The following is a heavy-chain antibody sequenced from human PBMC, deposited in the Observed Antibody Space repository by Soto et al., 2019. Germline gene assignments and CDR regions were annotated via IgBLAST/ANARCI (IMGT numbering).Heavy chain of an antibody. CDR1: GFSLSTSGVG. V-gene: IGHV2-5*01. CDR2: IYWNDDK. J-gene: IGHJ2*01. Sequence: SGPTLVNPTHTLTLTCTFSGFSLSTSGVGVGWIRQPPGKALEWLALIYWNDDKRYSPSLKSRLTITKDTSKNQVVLTMTNMDPVDTATYYCAHTGSSIAARPNYWYFDLWGRGTLVTVSS. CDR3: AHTGSSIAARPNYWYFDL. D-gene: IGHD6-6*01.